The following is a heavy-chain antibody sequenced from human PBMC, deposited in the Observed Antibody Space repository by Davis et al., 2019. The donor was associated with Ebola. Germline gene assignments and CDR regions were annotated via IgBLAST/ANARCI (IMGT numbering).Heavy chain of an antibody. Sequence: GESLKISCAASGFTFSSYWMHWVRQAPGKGLVWVSRINSDGSSTSYADSVKGRFTISRDNAKNTLYLQMNSLRAEDTAVYYCARSTPLEDCSSTSCYSDLDYWGQGTLVTVSS. V-gene: IGHV3-74*01. CDR2: INSDGSST. CDR1: GFTFSSYW. CDR3: ARSTPLEDCSSTSCYSDLDY. D-gene: IGHD2-2*01. J-gene: IGHJ4*02.